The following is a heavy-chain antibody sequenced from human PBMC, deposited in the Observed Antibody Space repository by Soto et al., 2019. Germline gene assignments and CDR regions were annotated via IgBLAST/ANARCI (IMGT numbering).Heavy chain of an antibody. CDR3: AKGGRAATPVYYYGMDV. D-gene: IGHD2-15*01. V-gene: IGHV3-30*18. Sequence: GGSLRLSCAASGFTFSSYGMHCVRQAPGKGLEWVAVISYDGSNKYYADSVKGRFTISRDNSKNTLYLQMNSLRAEDTAVYYCAKGGRAATPVYYYGMDVGGQGTTVTVSS. CDR2: ISYDGSNK. J-gene: IGHJ6*02. CDR1: GFTFSSYG.